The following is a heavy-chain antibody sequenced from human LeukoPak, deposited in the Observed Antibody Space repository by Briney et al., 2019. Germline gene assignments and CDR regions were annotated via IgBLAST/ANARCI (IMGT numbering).Heavy chain of an antibody. V-gene: IGHV3-23*01. D-gene: IGHD3-10*01. Sequence: GGSLRLSCAASGFTFAIHAMTWVRQAPGKGREWVSGISGDGASTHYAESVKGQFTISRYNSQNTLFLQMNSLRDEDAAIYYCAKDSYVSGRPLHTFDVWGQGTMVTVSS. J-gene: IGHJ3*01. CDR1: GFTFAIHA. CDR3: AKDSYVSGRPLHTFDV. CDR2: ISGDGAST.